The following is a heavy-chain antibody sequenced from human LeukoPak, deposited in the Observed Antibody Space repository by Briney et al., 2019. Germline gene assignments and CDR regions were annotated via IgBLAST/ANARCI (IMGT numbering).Heavy chain of an antibody. J-gene: IGHJ4*02. V-gene: IGHV3-48*03. CDR1: GFTFSSYE. CDR3: ARDLARDGYIRIQYFDY. D-gene: IGHD5-24*01. CDR2: ISSSGSTI. Sequence: GGSLRLSCAASGFTFSSYEMNWVRQAPGKGLEWVSYISSSGSTIYYADSVKGRFTISRDNAKNSLYLQMNSLRAEDTAVYYCARDLARDGYIRIQYFDYWGQGTLVTVSS.